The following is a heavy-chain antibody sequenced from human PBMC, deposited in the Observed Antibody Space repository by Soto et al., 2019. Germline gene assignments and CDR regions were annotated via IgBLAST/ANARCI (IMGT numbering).Heavy chain of an antibody. CDR2: NYHSGTT. Sequence: SETLSLTCAFSVVTISTYYWSWIREAPGKGLEWIGYNYHSGTTNYNPSLKSRVTISVATSKNQFSLRLTSVTAADTAIYYCVREPYIGYAHAIEHWGQGTLVSVSS. V-gene: IGHV4-59*01. CDR1: VVTISTYY. CDR3: VREPYIGYAHAIEH. D-gene: IGHD5-12*01. J-gene: IGHJ4*02.